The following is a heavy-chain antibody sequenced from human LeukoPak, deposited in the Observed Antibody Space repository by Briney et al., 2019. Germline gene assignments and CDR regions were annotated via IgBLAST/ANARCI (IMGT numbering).Heavy chain of an antibody. Sequence: PGGSLRLSCAASGFTFSSYAMTWVRQAPGKGLEWVSSISSSGTGTFYADSVKGRFTISRDNSKNTLYLQMNSLRAEDTAVYYCAKIFDSSGYPNPIFDCWGQGTLLTVSS. CDR3: AKIFDSSGYPNPIFDC. CDR2: ISSSGTGT. D-gene: IGHD3-22*01. J-gene: IGHJ4*02. V-gene: IGHV3-23*01. CDR1: GFTFSSYA.